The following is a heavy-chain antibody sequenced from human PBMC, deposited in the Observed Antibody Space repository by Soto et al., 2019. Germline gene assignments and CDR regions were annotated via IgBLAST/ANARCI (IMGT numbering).Heavy chain of an antibody. CDR3: ARDLGYVSRNYYGMDV. CDR1: GFTFSSYG. V-gene: IGHV3-33*01. J-gene: IGHJ6*02. CDR2: IWYDGSNK. Sequence: QVQLVESGGGVVQPGRSLRLSCAASGFTFSSYGMHWVRQAPGKGLEWVAVIWYDGSNKYYADSVKGRFTISRDNSKNTLYLQMNSLRAEDTAVYYCARDLGYVSRNYYGMDVWGQGTTVTVSS. D-gene: IGHD6-13*01.